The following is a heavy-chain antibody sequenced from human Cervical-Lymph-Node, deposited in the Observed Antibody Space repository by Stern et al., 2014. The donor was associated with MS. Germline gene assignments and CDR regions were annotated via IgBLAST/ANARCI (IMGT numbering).Heavy chain of an antibody. Sequence: VQLVQSGAEVKKPGASVKVSCKASGYTFTNFYMHWVRQAPGQGLEWMRIINTSGGSTSYAQKFQGRVTMTRDTCTSTVYMELSSLGSEDTAVYYCAIGAFDIWGQGTMVTVSS. V-gene: IGHV1-46*01. J-gene: IGHJ3*02. CDR3: AIGAFDI. CDR1: GYTFTNFY. CDR2: INTSGGST.